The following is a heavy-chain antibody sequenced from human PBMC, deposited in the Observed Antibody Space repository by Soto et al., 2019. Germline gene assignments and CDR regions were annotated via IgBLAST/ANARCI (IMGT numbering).Heavy chain of an antibody. Sequence: SETLSLTCTVSGVSISSSGYYWGWIRQPPGKGLEWIGSMSYSGSTYYNPSLKSRVTISVDTSKNQFSLKLTSVTAADTAVYYCVRQDYYEGSGWGQGTLVAVS. CDR3: VRQDYYEGSG. CDR2: MSYSGST. V-gene: IGHV4-39*01. J-gene: IGHJ4*02. CDR1: GVSISSSGYY. D-gene: IGHD3-22*01.